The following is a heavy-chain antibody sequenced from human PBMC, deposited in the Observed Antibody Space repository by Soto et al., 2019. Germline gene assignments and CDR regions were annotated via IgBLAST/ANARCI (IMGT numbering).Heavy chain of an antibody. CDR3: ARDKLAGTRWFDP. Sequence: PSETLSLTCAVYGGSFSGYYWSWIRQPPGKGLEWIGEINHSGSTNYNPSLKSRVTISVDTSKNQFSLKLSSVTAADTAVYYCARDKLAGTRWFDPWGQGTLVTVSS. V-gene: IGHV4-34*01. J-gene: IGHJ5*02. D-gene: IGHD6-13*01. CDR1: GGSFSGYY. CDR2: INHSGST.